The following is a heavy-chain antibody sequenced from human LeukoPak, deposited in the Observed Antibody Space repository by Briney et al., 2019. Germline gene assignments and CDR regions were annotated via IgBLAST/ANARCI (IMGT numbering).Heavy chain of an antibody. D-gene: IGHD2/OR15-2a*01. CDR1: RFTFSNHY. V-gene: IGHV3-7*01. Sequence: PGGSLRLSCVASRFTFSNHYMSWVRQAPGKGLEWVATIKPDGSETFYVDSVKGRFTVSRDNAKNSLYLQMSSLRAEDTAVYHCARNLVNLWNVFDFWGLGTMVTVSS. CDR2: IKPDGSET. J-gene: IGHJ3*01. CDR3: ARNLVNLWNVFDF.